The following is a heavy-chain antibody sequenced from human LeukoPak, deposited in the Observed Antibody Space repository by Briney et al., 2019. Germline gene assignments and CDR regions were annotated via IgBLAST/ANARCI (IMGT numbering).Heavy chain of an antibody. D-gene: IGHD3-10*01. CDR3: ARDLRGSGKTSDPLRY. Sequence: GGSLRLSCAASGFTFSSYSMNWVRQAPGKGLEWVSSISSSSSYIYYADSVKGRFTISSDNAKNSLYLQMNSLRAEDTAVYYCARDLRGSGKTSDPLRYWGQGTLVTVSS. CDR2: ISSSSSYI. V-gene: IGHV3-21*01. J-gene: IGHJ4*02. CDR1: GFTFSSYS.